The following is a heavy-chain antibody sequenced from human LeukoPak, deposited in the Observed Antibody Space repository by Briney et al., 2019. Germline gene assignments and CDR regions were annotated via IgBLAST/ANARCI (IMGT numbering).Heavy chain of an antibody. J-gene: IGHJ4*02. V-gene: IGHV3-30*04. Sequence: PGRSLKLSCAASGFAFRTYSMHWVRQAPGKGLEWLAVITYDGKVQHYADSVKGQFTVSRDNSKKTLYLQMISLRPEDTAVYYCAKDAARPTSGAPGYWGQGTLVTVSS. CDR2: ITYDGKVQ. CDR3: AKDAARPTSGAPGY. D-gene: IGHD6-6*01. CDR1: GFAFRTYS.